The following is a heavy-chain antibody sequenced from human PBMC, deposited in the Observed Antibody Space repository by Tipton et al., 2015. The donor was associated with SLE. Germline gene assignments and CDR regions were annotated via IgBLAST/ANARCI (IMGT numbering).Heavy chain of an antibody. Sequence: QLVQSGAEVKKPGASVKVFCSASGYIFSTYGISWVRQAPGQGLEWMGWINPYNDNTYYVELHQGRVTMTTDPSTGTAYMELTSLNSDGTAIYYCARHPVAGYAYYMHVWGTGTTVTVSS. D-gene: IGHD5-12*01. V-gene: IGHV1-18*01. CDR3: ARHPVAGYAYYMHV. CDR2: INPYNDNT. CDR1: GYIFSTYG. J-gene: IGHJ6*03.